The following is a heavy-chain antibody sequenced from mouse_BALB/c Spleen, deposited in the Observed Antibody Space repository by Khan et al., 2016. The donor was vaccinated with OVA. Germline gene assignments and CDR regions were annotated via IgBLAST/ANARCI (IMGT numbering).Heavy chain of an antibody. V-gene: IGHV1-80*01. CDR2: IYPGDGDT. Sequence: VQLQESGAELVRPGSSVKISCKASGYAFSNYWMNWVKQRPGQGLEWIGQIYPGDGDTSFTGKFRGKATLTADKSSSTAYMQLSSLTSEESAVYFCARSGYDYFAYWGQGTLVTVSA. D-gene: IGHD2-14*01. CDR3: ARSGYDYFAY. J-gene: IGHJ3*01. CDR1: GYAFSNYW.